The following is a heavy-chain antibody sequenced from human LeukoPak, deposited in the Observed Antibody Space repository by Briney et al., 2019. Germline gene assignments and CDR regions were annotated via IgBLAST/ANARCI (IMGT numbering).Heavy chain of an antibody. CDR1: GGTFSSYT. CDR2: IIPILGIA. Sequence: SVKVSCKASGGTFSSYTISWVRQAPGQGLEWMGRIIPILGIANYAQKFQGRVTITADKSTSTAYMELSSLRSEDTAVYYCAGLRSAVTAALDYWGQGTLVTVSS. D-gene: IGHD4-11*01. CDR3: AGLRSAVTAALDY. V-gene: IGHV1-69*02. J-gene: IGHJ4*02.